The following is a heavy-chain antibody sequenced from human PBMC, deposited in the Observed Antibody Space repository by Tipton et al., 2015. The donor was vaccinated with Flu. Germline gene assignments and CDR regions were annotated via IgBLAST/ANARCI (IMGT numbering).Heavy chain of an antibody. CDR3: ARDAVGNWNYYGLDV. CDR2: IYYSGST. CDR1: GGSISSYY. D-gene: IGHD1-20*01. Sequence: TLSLTCTVSGGSISSYYWSWIRQPPGKGLEWIGYIYYSGSTNYNPSLKSRVTISVDTSKNQFSLKLSSVTAADTAVYYCARDAVGNWNYYGLDVWGQGPPVTVSS. J-gene: IGHJ6*02. V-gene: IGHV4-59*01.